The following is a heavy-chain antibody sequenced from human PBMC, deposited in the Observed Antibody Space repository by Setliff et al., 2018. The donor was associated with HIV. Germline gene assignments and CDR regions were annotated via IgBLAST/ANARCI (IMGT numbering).Heavy chain of an antibody. D-gene: IGHD5-18*01. Sequence: SETLSLTCTVSGGSMNSENNHWGWFRQPAGKGLEWIGRFTNRGSTDYNPSLKSRVTISIDRSRNQFSLKLSAVTAADTAVYFCARDPSDGYGHFDYWGQGALVTVLL. J-gene: IGHJ4*02. CDR1: GGSMNSENNH. CDR3: ARDPSDGYGHFDY. V-gene: IGHV4-61*02. CDR2: FTNRGST.